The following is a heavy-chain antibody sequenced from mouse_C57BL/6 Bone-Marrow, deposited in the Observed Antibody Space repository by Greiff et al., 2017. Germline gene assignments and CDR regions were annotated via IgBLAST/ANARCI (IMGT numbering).Heavy chain of an antibody. CDR3: VRGRYFDV. Sequence: EVMLVESGGGLVQPKGSLKLSCAASGFTFNTYAMHWVRQAPGKGLEWVARIRSKSSNDATYYADSVKDRFTISRDDSQIMLYLQMNNLKTEDTAMYYCVRGRYFDVWGTGTTVTVSS. V-gene: IGHV10-3*01. J-gene: IGHJ1*03. CDR2: IRSKSSNDAT. CDR1: GFTFNTYA.